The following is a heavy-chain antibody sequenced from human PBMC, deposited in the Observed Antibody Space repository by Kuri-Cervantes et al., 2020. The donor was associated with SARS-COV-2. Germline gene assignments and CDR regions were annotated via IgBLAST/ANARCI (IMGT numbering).Heavy chain of an antibody. V-gene: IGHV3-30-3*01. CDR3: ATSFFVVVTDPPGFDY. Sequence: GESLKISCAASGFTFSSYAMHWVRQAPGKGLEWVAVISYDGSNKYYADSVKGRFTISRDNSKNTLYLQMNSLRAEDTAVYYCATSFFVVVTDPPGFDYWGQGTMVTVSS. D-gene: IGHD2-21*02. CDR1: GFTFSSYA. J-gene: IGHJ4*02. CDR2: ISYDGSNK.